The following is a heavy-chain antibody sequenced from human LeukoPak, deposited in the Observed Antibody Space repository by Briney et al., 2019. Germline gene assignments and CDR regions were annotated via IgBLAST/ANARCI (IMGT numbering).Heavy chain of an antibody. Sequence: PGRSLRLSCAASGFTFSSYAMHWVRQAPGKGLEWVAVISYDGSNKYYADSVKGRFTISRDNSKNTLYLQMNSLRAEDTAVYYCAKDRGYCSSTSCYATWVLDYWGQGTLVTVSS. CDR1: GFTFSSYA. J-gene: IGHJ4*02. V-gene: IGHV3-30*04. CDR3: AKDRGYCSSTSCYATWVLDY. CDR2: ISYDGSNK. D-gene: IGHD2-2*01.